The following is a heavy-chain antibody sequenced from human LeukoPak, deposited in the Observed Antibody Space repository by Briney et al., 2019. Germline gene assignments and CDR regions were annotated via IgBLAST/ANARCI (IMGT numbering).Heavy chain of an antibody. V-gene: IGHV4-39*01. CDR3: ASGIHSSSWYNFDY. Sequence: SETLSLTCTVSGCSISSSSYYWGWIRQPPGKGLEWIGNIYYSGSTYYNPSLKSRVTISVDTSKKRFSLKLSSVTAADTAVYYCASGIHSSSWYNFDYWGQGTLVTVSS. J-gene: IGHJ4*02. CDR2: IYYSGST. D-gene: IGHD6-13*01. CDR1: GCSISSSSYY.